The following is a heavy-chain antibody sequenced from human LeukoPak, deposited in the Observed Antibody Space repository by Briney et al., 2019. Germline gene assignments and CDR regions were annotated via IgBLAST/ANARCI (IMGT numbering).Heavy chain of an antibody. Sequence: GGSLRLSCAASGFTFSSYWMSWVRQAPGKGLEWVANIKQDGSEKYYVDSVKGRFTISRDNAKNSLYLQMNSLRAEDTAVYYCAKVYGSGNYYFAYWGQGPLVTVPS. CDR1: GFTFSSYW. CDR2: IKQDGSEK. CDR3: AKVYGSGNYYFAY. J-gene: IGHJ4*02. V-gene: IGHV3-7*02. D-gene: IGHD3-10*01.